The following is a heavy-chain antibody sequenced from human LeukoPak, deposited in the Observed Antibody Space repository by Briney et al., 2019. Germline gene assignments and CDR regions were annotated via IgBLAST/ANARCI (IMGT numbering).Heavy chain of an antibody. CDR2: INPIDGAT. CDR1: GYTFTIYY. D-gene: IGHD3-10*01. Sequence: ASVTVSCKASGYTFTIYYMHWVRQAPGQGLEWMGIINPIDGATTYAQKFQGRVTMTRDTSTSTVYMDLSSLGSEDTAVYYCARPRSMIRDLFDYWGQGTLVTVSS. CDR3: ARPRSMIRDLFDY. V-gene: IGHV1-46*01. J-gene: IGHJ4*02.